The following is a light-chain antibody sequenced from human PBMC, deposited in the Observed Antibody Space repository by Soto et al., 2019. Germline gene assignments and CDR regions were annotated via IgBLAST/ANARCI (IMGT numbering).Light chain of an antibody. Sequence: EMVWSELSAALSLSPGERATLSCRASQSVSSYLAWYQQRPGQAPRLLIYDASNRATGIPARFSGSESGTDFTLTIDNLEPEDFAFHYGQQPNNWPPIPFGQGTRLEIK. V-gene: IGKV3-11*01. J-gene: IGKJ5*01. CDR2: DAS. CDR1: QSVSSY. CDR3: QQPNNWPPIP.